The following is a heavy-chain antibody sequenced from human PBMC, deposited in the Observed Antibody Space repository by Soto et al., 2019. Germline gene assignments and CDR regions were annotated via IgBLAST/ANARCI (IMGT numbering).Heavy chain of an antibody. CDR2: IYSGGST. Sequence: GGSLRLSCAASGFTVSSNYMSWVRQAPGKGLEWVSVIYSGGSTYYADSVKGRFTISRHNSKNTLYLQMNSLRAEDTAVYYCARDHEGVTDYYYYYYMDVWGKGTTVTVSS. D-gene: IGHD3-10*01. V-gene: IGHV3-53*04. J-gene: IGHJ6*03. CDR3: ARDHEGVTDYYYYYYMDV. CDR1: GFTVSSNY.